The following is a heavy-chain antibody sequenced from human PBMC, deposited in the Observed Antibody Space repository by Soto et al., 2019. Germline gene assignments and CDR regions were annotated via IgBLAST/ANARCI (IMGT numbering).Heavy chain of an antibody. Sequence: PGGSLRLSCAASGFTFSDYYMNWIRQAPGKGLEWVSYITSSGRTTYYADSVKGRFTISRDNAKNSLYLQMNSLRAEDTAVYYCARDLGLVLEYSSSRLSYYGMDVWGQGTTVTVSS. J-gene: IGHJ6*02. CDR3: ARDLGLVLEYSSSRLSYYGMDV. CDR1: GFTFSDYY. V-gene: IGHV3-11*01. D-gene: IGHD6-6*01. CDR2: ITSSGRTT.